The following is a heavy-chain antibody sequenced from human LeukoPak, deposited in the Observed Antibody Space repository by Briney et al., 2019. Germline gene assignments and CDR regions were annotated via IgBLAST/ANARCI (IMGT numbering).Heavy chain of an antibody. V-gene: IGHV1-2*02. Sequence: ASVKVSCKASGYTFTGYYMHWVRQAPGQGLEWMGWINPNSGGTNYAQKSQGRVTMTRDTSISTAYMELSRLRSDDTAVYYCASRGSSWLNYYYGMDVWGQGTTVTVSS. J-gene: IGHJ6*02. CDR2: INPNSGGT. CDR3: ASRGSSWLNYYYGMDV. CDR1: GYTFTGYY. D-gene: IGHD6-13*01.